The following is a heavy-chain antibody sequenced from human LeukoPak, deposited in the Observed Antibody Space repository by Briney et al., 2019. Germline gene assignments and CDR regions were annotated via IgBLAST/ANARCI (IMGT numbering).Heavy chain of an antibody. D-gene: IGHD3-9*01. J-gene: IGHJ3*02. Sequence: GASVKVSCKASGYIFTSYYIHWIRQAPGQGLEWMGIINPSGGTTRYAQKFQGRVSMTRDMSTSTAYMELSRLRSDDTAVYYCAREIGDYDILLTGAFDIWGQGTMVTVSS. CDR2: INPSGGTT. V-gene: IGHV1-46*01. CDR3: AREIGDYDILLTGAFDI. CDR1: GYIFTSYY.